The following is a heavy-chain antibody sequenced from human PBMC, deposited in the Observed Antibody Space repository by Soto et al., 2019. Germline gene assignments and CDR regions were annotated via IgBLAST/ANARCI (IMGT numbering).Heavy chain of an antibody. Sequence: VKVSCKASGGTFSSYAISWVRQAPGQGLEWMGGIIPIFGTANYAQKFQGRVTITADKSTSTAYMELSSLRSEDTAVYYCAGDMRAYYYGSGSYYRGEFDPWGQGTLVTVSS. CDR2: IIPIFGTA. D-gene: IGHD3-10*01. J-gene: IGHJ5*02. CDR1: GGTFSSYA. V-gene: IGHV1-69*06. CDR3: AGDMRAYYYGSGSYYRGEFDP.